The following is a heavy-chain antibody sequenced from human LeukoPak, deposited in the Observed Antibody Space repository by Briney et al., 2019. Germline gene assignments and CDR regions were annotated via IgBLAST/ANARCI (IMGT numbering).Heavy chain of an antibody. J-gene: IGHJ3*02. CDR2: ISGSGGST. Sequence: GGTLRLSCAASGFTFSSYGMSWVRQAPGKGLEWVSAISGSGGSTYYADSVKGRFTISRDNSKDTLSLQMNSLKADDTAVYYCAKHLRYFYDYDAFHMWGQGTMVTVSS. D-gene: IGHD3-22*01. V-gene: IGHV3-23*01. CDR1: GFTFSSYG. CDR3: AKHLRYFYDYDAFHM.